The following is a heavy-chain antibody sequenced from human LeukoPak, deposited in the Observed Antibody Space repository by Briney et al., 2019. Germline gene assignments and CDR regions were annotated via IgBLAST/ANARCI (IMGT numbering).Heavy chain of an antibody. CDR3: ARGGGHGDYRAAFDI. CDR1: GYTFTKYG. Sequence: ASVKVSCKASGYTFTKYGINWVRQAPGQGLEWMGWISGHNGYTNYAQNLQGGVTLTTDTSTSTAYMELRNLRSDDTAMYYCARGGGHGDYRAAFDIWGQGTMVTVSS. D-gene: IGHD4-17*01. CDR2: ISGHNGYT. J-gene: IGHJ3*02. V-gene: IGHV1-18*01.